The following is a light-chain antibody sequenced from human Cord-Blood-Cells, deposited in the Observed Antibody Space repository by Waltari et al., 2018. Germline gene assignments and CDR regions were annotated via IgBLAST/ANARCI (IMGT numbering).Light chain of an antibody. Sequence: QSVLTQPPSVSDAPRQRVTISCSGSSSTTGTNAVNWYQQLPGKAPKLLIYYDDLLPSGVSDRFSGSKFGTSASLAISGLQSEDEADYYCAAWDDSLNGVVFGGGTKLTVL. CDR3: AAWDDSLNGVV. CDR1: SSTTGTNA. V-gene: IGLV1-36*01. CDR2: YDD. J-gene: IGLJ2*01.